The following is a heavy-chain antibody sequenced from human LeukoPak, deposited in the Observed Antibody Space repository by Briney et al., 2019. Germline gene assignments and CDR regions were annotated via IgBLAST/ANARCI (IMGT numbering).Heavy chain of an antibody. J-gene: IGHJ3*02. D-gene: IGHD3-22*01. CDR1: GASISSSY. CDR3: VRGYYDNRGSWNAFDN. Sequence: SETLSLTCTVSGASISSSYWSWIRQPPGKRLEWIGYIYYNGNTNSNPSLKSRVTISADTSKNRFSLKLSSMTAADTAIYYCVRGYYDNRGSWNAFDNWGQGTMVTVSS. CDR2: IYYNGNT. V-gene: IGHV4-59*01.